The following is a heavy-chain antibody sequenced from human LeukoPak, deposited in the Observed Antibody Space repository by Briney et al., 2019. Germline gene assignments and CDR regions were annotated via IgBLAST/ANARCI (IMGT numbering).Heavy chain of an antibody. J-gene: IGHJ3*02. CDR1: GFTFSSYA. V-gene: IGHV3-64D*09. CDR2: ISSNGYNT. D-gene: IGHD6-13*01. CDR3: VKGGEYSSSASDI. Sequence: SGGSLRLSCSASGFTFSSYAMHWVRQAPGKGLEHVSVISSNGYNTYYADSVKGRFTISRDNSKNTLYLQMSSLRVEDTAVYCGVKGGEYSSSASDIWGQGTMVTVSS.